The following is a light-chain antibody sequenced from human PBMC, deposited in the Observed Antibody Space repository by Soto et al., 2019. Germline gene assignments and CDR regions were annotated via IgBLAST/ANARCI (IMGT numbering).Light chain of an antibody. V-gene: IGKV3-20*01. J-gene: IGKJ2*01. Sequence: EIVLTQSPGTLYLSPGERATLSCRASQSVSSNYLAWYQQKPCQAPRHLIYDASSRATGVPDRVSGSGSGTDFALAISRLEPEDVAVYYCQQYGSSPRTFGEGTKLEIK. CDR1: QSVSSNY. CDR2: DAS. CDR3: QQYGSSPRT.